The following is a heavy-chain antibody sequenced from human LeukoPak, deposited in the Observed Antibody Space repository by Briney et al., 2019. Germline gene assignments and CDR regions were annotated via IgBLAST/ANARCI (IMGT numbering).Heavy chain of an antibody. D-gene: IGHD1-26*01. CDR1: GYTFTGYY. Sequence: ASVRVSCKASGYTFTGYYMHWVRQAPGQGLEWMGRINPNSGGTNYAQKFQGRVTMTRDTSISTAYMELSRLRSDDTAVYYCARLVGATREFDYWGQGTLVTVSS. V-gene: IGHV1-2*06. CDR2: INPNSGGT. J-gene: IGHJ4*02. CDR3: ARLVGATREFDY.